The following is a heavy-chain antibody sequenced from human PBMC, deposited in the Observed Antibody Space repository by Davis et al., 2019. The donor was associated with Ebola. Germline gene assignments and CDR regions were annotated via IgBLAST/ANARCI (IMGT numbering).Heavy chain of an antibody. J-gene: IGHJ4*02. CDR2: IRSKANSYAT. V-gene: IGHV3-73*01. CDR3: TSTAGSVDY. D-gene: IGHD1-26*01. Sequence: GESLKISCAASGFTFSGSAMHWVRQASGKGLEWVGRIRSKANSYATAYAASVKGRFTISRDASKNTAYLQMNSLKTEDTAVYYCTSTAGSVDYWGQGTLVTVSS. CDR1: GFTFSGSA.